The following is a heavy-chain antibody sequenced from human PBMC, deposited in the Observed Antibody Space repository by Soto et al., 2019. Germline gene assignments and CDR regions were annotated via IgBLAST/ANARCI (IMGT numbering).Heavy chain of an antibody. CDR2: MYYSGST. CDR3: AGARRLRFLEEDGMDV. V-gene: IGHV4-31*03. Sequence: QVQLQESGPGLVKPSQTLSLTCTVSGGSISSGGYYWSWIRQHPGKGLEWIGYMYYSGSTYYNPSLGSGVTISVDTSKNQFSLKLSSVTAADTAVYYCAGARRLRFLEEDGMDVWGQGTTVTVSS. CDR1: GGSISSGGYY. J-gene: IGHJ6*02. D-gene: IGHD3-3*01.